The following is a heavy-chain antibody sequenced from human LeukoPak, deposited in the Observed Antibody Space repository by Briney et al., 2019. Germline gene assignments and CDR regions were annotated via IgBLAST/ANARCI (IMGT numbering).Heavy chain of an antibody. CDR1: GFTFSSYS. V-gene: IGHV3-48*04. D-gene: IGHD6-19*01. Sequence: GGSLRLSCVASGFTFSSYSMNWVRQAPGKGLEWVSYISRGRPTIHYADSVKGRFTISRDNAKNSLFLQMNSLRAEDTAMYYCARDKGGSYSGGDCDAFDIWGQGTLVTVSS. CDR3: ARDKGGSYSGGDCDAFDI. CDR2: ISRGRPTI. J-gene: IGHJ3*02.